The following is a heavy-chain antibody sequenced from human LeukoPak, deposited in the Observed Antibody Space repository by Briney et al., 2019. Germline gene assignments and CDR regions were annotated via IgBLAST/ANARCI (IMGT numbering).Heavy chain of an antibody. Sequence: PGGSLRLSCAASGFTFSSYGMHWVRQAPGKGLEWVTFIRYDGSNKYYADSVKGRFTISRDNSKNTLYLQMNSLRPEDTAVYYCAKRLRDLGQDAFDIWGQGTMVTVSS. D-gene: IGHD3-10*01. CDR2: IRYDGSNK. J-gene: IGHJ3*02. V-gene: IGHV3-30*02. CDR1: GFTFSSYG. CDR3: AKRLRDLGQDAFDI.